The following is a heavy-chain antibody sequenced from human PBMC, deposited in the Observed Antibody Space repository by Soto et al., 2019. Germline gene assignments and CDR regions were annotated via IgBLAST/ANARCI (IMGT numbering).Heavy chain of an antibody. CDR2: IHVSGST. CDR1: GGSVSSGSYQ. Sequence: SETLSLTCTVSGGSVSSGSYQWTWIRQPPGKGLEWIGYIHVSGSTNDNPSLKGRVTMSIDTSKNQFSLKLSSVTAADTAVYYCARDGHGMDIWGQGTKVTVSS. CDR3: ARDGHGMDI. V-gene: IGHV4-61*01. J-gene: IGHJ6*02.